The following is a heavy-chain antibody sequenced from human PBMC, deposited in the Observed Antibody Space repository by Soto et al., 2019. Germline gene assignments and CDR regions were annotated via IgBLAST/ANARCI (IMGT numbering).Heavy chain of an antibody. CDR3: ARSSVHIAAAGRLDP. Sequence: LRLSCTASGFAFRSHAMQWVRQAPGKGPEWVAVISSDGATKYVADSLKGRFTISRDNFESTMSLQMNTLRPEDTALYYCARSSVHIAAAGRLDPWGPGTLVTVSS. V-gene: IGHV3-30*14. J-gene: IGHJ5*02. CDR1: GFAFRSHA. D-gene: IGHD6-13*01. CDR2: ISSDGATK.